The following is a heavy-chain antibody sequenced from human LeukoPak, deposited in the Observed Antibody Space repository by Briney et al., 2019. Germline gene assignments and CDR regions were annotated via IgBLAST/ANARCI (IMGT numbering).Heavy chain of an antibody. CDR2: IYYSGST. Sequence: TXSLTCTVSGGSIXSYYWSWIRQPPGKGLEWIGYIYYSGSTNYNPSLKSRVTISVDTSKNQFSLKLSSVTAADTAVYYCARGEMATTLPFDPWGQGTLVTVSS. CDR1: GGSIXSYY. J-gene: IGHJ5*02. D-gene: IGHD5-24*01. V-gene: IGHV4-59*01. CDR3: ARGEMATTLPFDP.